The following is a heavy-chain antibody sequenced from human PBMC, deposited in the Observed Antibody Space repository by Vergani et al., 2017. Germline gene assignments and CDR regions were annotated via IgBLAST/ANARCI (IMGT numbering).Heavy chain of an antibody. D-gene: IGHD3-22*01. V-gene: IGHV1-2*02. CDR1: GYTFTGYY. J-gene: IGHJ5*02. Sequence: QVQLVQSGAEVKKPGASVKVSCKASGYTFTGYYMHWVRQAPGQGLEWMGWINPNSGGTNYAQKFQGRVTMTRDTSISTAYMELSRLRSDDTAVHYCARGAYDSSGYYPHNWFDPWGQGTLVTVSS. CDR2: INPNSGGT. CDR3: ARGAYDSSGYYPHNWFDP.